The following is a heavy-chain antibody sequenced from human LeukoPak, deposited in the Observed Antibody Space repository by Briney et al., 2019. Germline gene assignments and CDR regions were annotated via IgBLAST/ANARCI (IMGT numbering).Heavy chain of an antibody. Sequence: SVKVSCKASGGTLSSYAISWVRQAPGQGLEWMGGIIPIFGTANYAQKFQGRVTMTRNTSTSTVYMELSSLRSEDTAVYYCSRGPSSPTFDIWGQGTMVTVSS. CDR2: IIPIFGTA. CDR3: SRGPSSPTFDI. V-gene: IGHV1-69*05. CDR1: GGTLSSYA. J-gene: IGHJ3*02.